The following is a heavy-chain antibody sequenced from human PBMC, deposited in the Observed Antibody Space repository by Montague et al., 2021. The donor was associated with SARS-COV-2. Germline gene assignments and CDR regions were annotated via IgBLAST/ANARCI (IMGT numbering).Heavy chain of an antibody. CDR1: GFTFDDYA. V-gene: IGHV3-43*02. CDR3: AKDPEYFSSTSCDYYYYYGMDV. CDR2: ISWDGGST. J-gene: IGHJ6*02. D-gene: IGHD2-2*01. Sequence: SLRLSCAASGFTFDDYAMHWVRQAPGKGLEWVSLISWDGGSTYYADSVKGRFTISRDNSKNSLYLQMNSLRTGDTALYYCAKDPEYFSSTSCDYYYYYGMDVWGQGTTVTVSS.